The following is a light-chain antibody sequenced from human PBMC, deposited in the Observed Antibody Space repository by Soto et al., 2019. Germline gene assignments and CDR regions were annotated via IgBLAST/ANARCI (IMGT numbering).Light chain of an antibody. CDR3: QQYNNWPKT. V-gene: IGKV3-15*01. CDR2: GAS. Sequence: EIVMTQSPATLSVSPGERATLSFRGSQSVSSNLAWYQQKPGQAPRLLIYGASTRATGIPARFSGSGSGTEFTLTISSLQYEDFAVYYCQQYNNWPKTFGQGTTVDIK. J-gene: IGKJ1*01. CDR1: QSVSSN.